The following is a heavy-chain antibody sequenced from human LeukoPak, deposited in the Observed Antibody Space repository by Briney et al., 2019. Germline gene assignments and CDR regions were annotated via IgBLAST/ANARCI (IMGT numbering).Heavy chain of an antibody. CDR1: GDSISNGDYY. V-gene: IGHV4-31*03. Sequence: PSETLSLTCTVSGDSISNGDYYWSWLRLHPGKGLEWIGYIYYSGSTYYNPSLKSRVTISVDMSKNQFSLKLSSVTAADTAVYYCARVDIVVAPAASYFDYWGQGTLVTVSS. CDR2: IYYSGST. D-gene: IGHD2-2*01. CDR3: ARVDIVVAPAASYFDY. J-gene: IGHJ4*02.